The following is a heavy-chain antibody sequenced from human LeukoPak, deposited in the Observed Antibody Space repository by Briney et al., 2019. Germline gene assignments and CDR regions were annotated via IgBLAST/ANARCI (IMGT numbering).Heavy chain of an antibody. Sequence: GGSLRLSCAAYGFTFDDYAMPWVRQAPGKGLEWVSLISGDGGSTYYADSVKGRFTISRDNSKNSLYLQMNSLRTEDTALYYCAKDRAMGYYYGMNGWGQGTTVTVSS. D-gene: IGHD5-18*01. CDR3: AKDRAMGYYYGMNG. V-gene: IGHV3-43*02. CDR2: ISGDGGST. CDR1: GFTFDDYA. J-gene: IGHJ6*02.